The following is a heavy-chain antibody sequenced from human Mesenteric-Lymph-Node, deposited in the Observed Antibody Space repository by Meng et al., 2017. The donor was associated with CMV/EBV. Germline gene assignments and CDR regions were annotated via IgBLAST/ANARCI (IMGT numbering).Heavy chain of an antibody. CDR3: ARQMSGYSIVY. V-gene: IGHV4-34*01. D-gene: IGHD6-13*01. CDR1: GGSFSVYY. J-gene: IGHJ4*02. CDR2: INHSGST. Sequence: SETLSLTCAVYGGSFSVYYWSWIRQPPGKGLEWIAEINHSGSTNYNPSLKSRVTISLDTSKNQFSLNLSSVTAADTAVYYCARQMSGYSIVYWGQGTLVTVSS.